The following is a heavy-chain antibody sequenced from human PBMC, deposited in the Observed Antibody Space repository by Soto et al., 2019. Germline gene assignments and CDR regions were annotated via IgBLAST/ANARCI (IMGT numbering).Heavy chain of an antibody. Sequence: SETLSLTCTVSGGSISSYYWSWIRQPPGKGLEWIGYIYYSGSTNYNPSLKSRVTISVDTSKNQFSLKLSSVTAADTAVYYCARGPRIVPSTNTSTTEMDAWGRETAVT. J-gene: IGHJ6*02. CDR3: ARGPRIVPSTNTSTTEMDA. V-gene: IGHV4-59*12. CDR1: GGSISSYY. D-gene: IGHD2-2*01. CDR2: IYYSGST.